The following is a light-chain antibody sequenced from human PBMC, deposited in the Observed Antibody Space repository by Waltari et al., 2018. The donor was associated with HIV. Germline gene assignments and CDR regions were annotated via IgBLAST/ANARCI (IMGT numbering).Light chain of an antibody. Sequence: QSALTQPPSASGSPGQSVTISCTGTSSDVGGYNYVSWYQHHPGKAPKLMIYEVSKRPPGVPARFSGAKSGNTASLTVSGLQAEDEADYYCNSYVGSNNYIFGTGTKVTVL. CDR3: NSYVGSNNYI. V-gene: IGLV2-8*01. CDR2: EVS. CDR1: SSDVGGYNY. J-gene: IGLJ1*01.